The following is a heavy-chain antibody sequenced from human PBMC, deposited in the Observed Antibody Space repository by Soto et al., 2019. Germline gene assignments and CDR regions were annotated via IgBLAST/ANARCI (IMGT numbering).Heavy chain of an antibody. D-gene: IGHD4-17*01. J-gene: IGHJ3*02. Sequence: EVQLLESGGGLVQPGGSLRLSCAASGFTFSSYAMSWVRQAPGKGLEWVSAISGSGGSTYYADSVKGRFTISRDNSKNTLYLQMNSLRAEDTAVYYCAKEQPVRLLPPDAFDIWGQGTMVTVSS. CDR3: AKEQPVRLLPPDAFDI. CDR1: GFTFSSYA. CDR2: ISGSGGST. V-gene: IGHV3-23*01.